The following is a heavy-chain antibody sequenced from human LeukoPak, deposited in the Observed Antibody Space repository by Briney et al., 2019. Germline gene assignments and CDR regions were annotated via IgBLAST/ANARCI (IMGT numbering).Heavy chain of an antibody. CDR2: ISSSSYI. CDR1: GFTFSSYS. CDR3: ARFYCSSTSCSTYYYYYGMDV. Sequence: GGSLRLSCAASGFTFSSYSMNWVRQAPGKGLEWVSSISSSSYIYYADSVKGRFTISRDNAKNSLYLQMNSLRAEDTAVYYCARFYCSSTSCSTYYYYYGMDVWGQGTTVTVSS. J-gene: IGHJ6*02. D-gene: IGHD2-2*01. V-gene: IGHV3-21*01.